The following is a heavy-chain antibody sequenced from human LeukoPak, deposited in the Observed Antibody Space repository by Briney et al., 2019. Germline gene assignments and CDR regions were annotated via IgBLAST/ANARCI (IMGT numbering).Heavy chain of an antibody. J-gene: IGHJ6*03. CDR3: ARVYYNNYGVYSYYHMDV. Sequence: SETLSLTCAVYGGSFSGYYRSWIRQPPGKGLEWIGEINRGGSTNYNPSLKSRVTILVDTSKNQFSLNVHSVTAADTSVYYCARVYYNNYGVYSYYHMDVWGKGTPVTVSS. CDR2: INRGGST. D-gene: IGHD4-11*01. CDR1: GGSFSGYY. V-gene: IGHV4-34*01.